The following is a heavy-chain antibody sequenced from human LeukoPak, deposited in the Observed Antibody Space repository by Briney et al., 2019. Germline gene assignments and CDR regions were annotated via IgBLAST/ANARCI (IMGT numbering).Heavy chain of an antibody. CDR2: INAGNGNT. CDR1: GYTFTSYA. CDR3: AISIAAATTSDWYFDL. Sequence: ASVKVSCKASGYTFTSYAMHWVRRAPGQRLEWMGWINAGNGNTKYSQKFQGRVTITRDTSASTAYMELSSLRSEDTAVYYCAISIAAATTSDWYFDLWGRGTLVTVSS. J-gene: IGHJ2*01. V-gene: IGHV1-3*01. D-gene: IGHD6-13*01.